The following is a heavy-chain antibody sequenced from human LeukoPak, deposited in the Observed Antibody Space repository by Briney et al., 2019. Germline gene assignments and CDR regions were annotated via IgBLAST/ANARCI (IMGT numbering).Heavy chain of an antibody. CDR1: VFTFSDYY. Sequence: PGGSLRLSCAASVFTFSDYYMSWIRQAPGKGLEWVSYISSSGSYTNYADSVKGRFTLSRDNAKNSLYLQMNSLGAEDTAVYFCARGSGYYDRVLDYWGQGTLVTVSS. V-gene: IGHV3-11*03. D-gene: IGHD3-22*01. CDR2: ISSSGSYT. CDR3: ARGSGYYDRVLDY. J-gene: IGHJ4*02.